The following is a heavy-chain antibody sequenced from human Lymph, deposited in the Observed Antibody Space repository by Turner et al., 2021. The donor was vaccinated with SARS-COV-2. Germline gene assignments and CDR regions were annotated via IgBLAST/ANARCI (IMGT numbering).Heavy chain of an antibody. V-gene: IGHV3-23*01. J-gene: IGHJ4*02. CDR3: AKGVRGAMIVVVIPYFDY. CDR1: GFTFSSYA. D-gene: IGHD3-22*01. CDR2: ISGSGGDT. Sequence: EVQLLESGGGLVQPGGSLRLSCAASGFTFSSYAMSWVRKAPGKGLECVSAISGSGGDTYYADSVKGRFTISRDNSKNTLYLQMNSLRAEDTAVYYCAKGVRGAMIVVVIPYFDYWGQGTLVTVSS.